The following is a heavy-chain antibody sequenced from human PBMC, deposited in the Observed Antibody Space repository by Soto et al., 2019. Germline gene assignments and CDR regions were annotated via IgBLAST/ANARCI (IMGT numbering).Heavy chain of an antibody. D-gene: IGHD3-10*01. CDR2: VNPIVSMS. V-gene: IGHV1-69*02. Sequence: SVKVSFKASGDTFNFYSINWVRQAPGLGLEWMGRVNPIVSMSNYAQKLQGRVTMTADMSTSTAYMELSSLRSEDTAIYYCASSYGSGYRAFDYWGQGALVTVSS. J-gene: IGHJ4*02. CDR1: GDTFNFYS. CDR3: ASSYGSGYRAFDY.